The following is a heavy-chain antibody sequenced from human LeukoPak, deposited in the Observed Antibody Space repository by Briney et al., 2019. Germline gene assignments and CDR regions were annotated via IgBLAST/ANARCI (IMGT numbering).Heavy chain of an antibody. CDR2: ISAYNGNT. CDR1: GYTFTSSG. CDR3: ARDSIPSKISSWYDAFDI. V-gene: IGHV1-18*01. D-gene: IGHD6-13*01. J-gene: IGHJ3*02. Sequence: ASVKVSCKASGYTFTSSGISWVRQAPGQGLEWMGWISAYNGNTNYAQKLQGRVTMTTDTSTSTAYMELRSLSSDDTAVYYCARDSIPSKISSWYDAFDIWGQGTMVTVSS.